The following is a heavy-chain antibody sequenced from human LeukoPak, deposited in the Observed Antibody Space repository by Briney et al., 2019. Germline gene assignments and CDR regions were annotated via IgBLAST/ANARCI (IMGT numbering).Heavy chain of an antibody. CDR3: AKVFTQIAAAAPFDY. CDR1: GFTFSSYA. Sequence: GGSLRLSCAASGFTFSSYAMHWVRQAPGKGLEWVAVISYDGSNKYYADSVKGRFTISRDNSKNTLYLQMNSLRAEDTAVYYCAKVFTQIAAAAPFDYWGQGTLVTVSS. CDR2: ISYDGSNK. V-gene: IGHV3-30-3*01. J-gene: IGHJ4*02. D-gene: IGHD6-13*01.